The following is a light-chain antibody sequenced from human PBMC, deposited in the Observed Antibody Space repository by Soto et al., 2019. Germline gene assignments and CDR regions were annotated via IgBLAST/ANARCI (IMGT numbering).Light chain of an antibody. V-gene: IGKV3-15*01. J-gene: IGKJ1*01. CDR1: QSVSSD. Sequence: EIVMTQSPATLSVSPGERATLSCRASQSVSSDLAWYHQKPGQAPRLLIYGASTRATGIPARFSGSGSGTEFTLSINSLQPEDFATYYCQKYDSAPRTFGQGTKVDNK. CDR3: QKYDSAPRT. CDR2: GAS.